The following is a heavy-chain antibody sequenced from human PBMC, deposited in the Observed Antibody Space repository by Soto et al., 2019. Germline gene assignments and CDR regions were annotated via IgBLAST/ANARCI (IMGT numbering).Heavy chain of an antibody. J-gene: IGHJ5*02. Sequence: PSETLSLTCTVSGGSISSYYWSWIRQPPGKGLDWIGYIYYSGSTNYNPSLKSRVTISVDTSKNQFSLKLSSVTAADTAVYYCARAVLPPISNGLQTYNWFAPWGQGTLVTVSS. CDR1: GGSISSYY. CDR3: ARAVLPPISNGLQTYNWFAP. CDR2: IYYSGST. D-gene: IGHD4-4*01. V-gene: IGHV4-59*01.